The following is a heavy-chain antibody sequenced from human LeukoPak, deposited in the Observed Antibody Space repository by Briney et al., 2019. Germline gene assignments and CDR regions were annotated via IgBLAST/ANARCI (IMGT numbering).Heavy chain of an antibody. CDR3: ARAGKPYYYYYGMDV. CDR2: IYYSGST. CDR1: GGSISSYY. D-gene: IGHD4-23*01. J-gene: IGHJ6*02. Sequence: SETLSLTCTVSGGSISSYYWSWIRQPPGKGLEWIGYIYYSGSTNYNPSLKSRVTISVDTSKNQFSLKLSSVTAADTAVYYCARAGKPYYYYYGMDVWGQGPTVTVSS. V-gene: IGHV4-59*01.